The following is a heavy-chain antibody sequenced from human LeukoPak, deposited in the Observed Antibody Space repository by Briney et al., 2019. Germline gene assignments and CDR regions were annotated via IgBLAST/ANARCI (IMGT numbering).Heavy chain of an antibody. J-gene: IGHJ3*02. CDR3: ARDKWEPRYAFDI. CDR1: GGSISSSSYY. V-gene: IGHV4-39*07. CDR2: IYYSGST. D-gene: IGHD1-26*01. Sequence: SETLSLTCTVSGGSISSSSYYWGWIRQPPGKGLEWIGSIYYSGSTYYNPSLKSRVTISVDKSKTQFSLKLSSVTAADTAVYYCARDKWEPRYAFDIWGQGTMVAVSS.